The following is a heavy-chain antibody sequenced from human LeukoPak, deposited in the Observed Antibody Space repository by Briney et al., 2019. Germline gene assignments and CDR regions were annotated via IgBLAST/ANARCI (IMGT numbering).Heavy chain of an antibody. J-gene: IGHJ5*02. CDR3: ARGRGSGHKENWFDP. Sequence: GASVKVSCKASGYTFTTYDINWVRQATGQGLEWMGWMNPNSDSTGYTQKFQGRVTMTRDTSISTAYMELSSLRSEDTAVYYCARGRGSGHKENWFDPWGQGTLVTVSS. CDR2: MNPNSDST. V-gene: IGHV1-8*01. D-gene: IGHD6-19*01. CDR1: GYTFTTYD.